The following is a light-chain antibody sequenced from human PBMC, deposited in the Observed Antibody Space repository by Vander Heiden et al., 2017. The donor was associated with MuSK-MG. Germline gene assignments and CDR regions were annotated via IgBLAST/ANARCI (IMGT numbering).Light chain of an antibody. CDR1: QSVSSAN. Sequence: EIVLTPSPGTLSLSPGERATLSCRASQSVSSANLAWYQQKPGQAPRLLIYGASSRATGIPDRFSGSGSGTDFTLTISKLEPEDFAVYYCQQYGSSPRTFGQGTKVEIK. V-gene: IGKV3-20*01. CDR2: GAS. CDR3: QQYGSSPRT. J-gene: IGKJ1*01.